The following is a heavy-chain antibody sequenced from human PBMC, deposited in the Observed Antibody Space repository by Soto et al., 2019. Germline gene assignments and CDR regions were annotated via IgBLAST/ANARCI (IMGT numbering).Heavy chain of an antibody. J-gene: IGHJ4*02. V-gene: IGHV4-39*01. CDR2: IYYSGST. D-gene: IGHD2-21*02. CDR3: ARQRTSVVTKAYFDV. Sequence: SETLCLACTLNDDSISSRSYYWGWIRQPPGKGLEWIGSIYYSGSTYNNPSLRSRVSMSIDTSKDQFSLKLKSVTAADTALYFCARQRTSVVTKAYFDVWGPGSMVTGSS. CDR1: DDSISSRSYY.